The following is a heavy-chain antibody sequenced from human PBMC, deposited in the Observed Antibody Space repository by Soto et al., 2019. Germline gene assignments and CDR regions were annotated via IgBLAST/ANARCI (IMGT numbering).Heavy chain of an antibody. Sequence: QVQLVESGGGVVQPGRSLRLSCAASGFTFSSYAMHWVRQAPGKGLEWVALISYDGSNKYYAAYVKGRFTISRDNSKNTLYLQMNSLRAEDTAVYYCVRAFSYCGGDCYFSGMDVWGQGTTVTVSS. V-gene: IGHV3-30-3*01. CDR1: GFTFSSYA. D-gene: IGHD2-21*01. CDR2: ISYDGSNK. CDR3: VRAFSYCGGDCYFSGMDV. J-gene: IGHJ6*02.